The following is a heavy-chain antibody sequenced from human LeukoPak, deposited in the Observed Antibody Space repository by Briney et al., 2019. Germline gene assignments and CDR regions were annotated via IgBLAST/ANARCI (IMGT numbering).Heavy chain of an antibody. Sequence: GGSLRLSCEASGFTISNYYMSWVRQAPGKGLEWVSVIFSGGTIYYADAVKGRFTISKDNSKNTLYLQMNSLRAEDTAVYYCARVGLDTAAWHISWFDPWGQGTRVTVSS. D-gene: IGHD5-18*01. V-gene: IGHV3-66*01. CDR2: IFSGGTI. J-gene: IGHJ5*02. CDR1: GFTISNYY. CDR3: ARVGLDTAAWHISWFDP.